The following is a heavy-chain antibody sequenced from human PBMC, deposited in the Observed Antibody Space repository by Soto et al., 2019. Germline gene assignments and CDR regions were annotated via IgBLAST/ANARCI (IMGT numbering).Heavy chain of an antibody. V-gene: IGHV1-69*06. CDR3: ARGVVVVTNYYFDQ. CDR2: ILPIYSTRNYA. D-gene: IGHD2-2*01. Sequence: QVQLVQSGAEVRKPGSSVKVSCKASGGTFNKYAISWVRQAPGQGPEWMGGILPIYSTRNYANYAHKFQGRVTITVDTSTSTAYMELSGLKSDDTAIYYCARGVVVVTNYYFDQWGREPWSQSPQ. J-gene: IGHJ4*02. CDR1: GGTFNKYA.